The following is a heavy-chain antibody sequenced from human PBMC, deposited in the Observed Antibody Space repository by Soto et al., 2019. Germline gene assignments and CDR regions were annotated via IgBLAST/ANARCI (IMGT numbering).Heavy chain of an antibody. V-gene: IGHV4-59*01. Sequence: SETLSLTCTVSGGSISSYYWSWIRQPPGKGLEWIGYIYYSGSTNYNPSLKSRVTISVDTSKNQFSLKLSSVTAADTAVYYCARDALVEADYYYGMDVWGQGTTVTVSS. D-gene: IGHD2-21*01. CDR2: IYYSGST. CDR3: ARDALVEADYYYGMDV. CDR1: GGSISSYY. J-gene: IGHJ6*02.